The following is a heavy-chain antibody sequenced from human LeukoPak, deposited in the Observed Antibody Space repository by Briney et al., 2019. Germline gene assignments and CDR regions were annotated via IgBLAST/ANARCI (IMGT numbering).Heavy chain of an antibody. V-gene: IGHV4-59*01. CDR2: IYYSGST. Sequence: SETLSLTCTVSGGSIRSYYWSWIRQPPGKGLEWIGYIYYSGSTNYNPSLKSRVTISVDTSKNQFSLKLSSVTAADTAVYYCARNLYYYDSSGYSPFDYWGQGTLVTVSS. CDR3: ARNLYYYDSSGYSPFDY. D-gene: IGHD3-22*01. J-gene: IGHJ4*02. CDR1: GGSIRSYY.